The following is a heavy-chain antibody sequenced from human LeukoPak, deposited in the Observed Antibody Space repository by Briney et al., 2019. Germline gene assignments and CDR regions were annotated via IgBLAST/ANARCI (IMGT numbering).Heavy chain of an antibody. D-gene: IGHD1-26*01. CDR1: DGXLSSYY. CDR3: ARGGNYAGTFDY. CDR2: MHSSGST. V-gene: IGHV4-59*01. J-gene: IGHJ4*02. Sequence: PSETLSLTCTVSDGXLSSYYWTWIRQPPGKGLEWIGYMHSSGSTNYNPSLKSRVTISVDMSNNQVSLKLSSVTAADTAVYYCARGGNYAGTFDYWGQGTLVTVSS.